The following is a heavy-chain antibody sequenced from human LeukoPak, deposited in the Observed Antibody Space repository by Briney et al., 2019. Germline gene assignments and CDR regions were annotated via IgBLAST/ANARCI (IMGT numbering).Heavy chain of an antibody. CDR3: ARGDNWNYNWFDP. D-gene: IGHD1-7*01. Sequence: GGSLRLSCAASGFTFMTYGMHWVRQAPGSGLEWVAFIHYDGSYKYYANSVKGRFTISRDNAKKSLYLQMNSLRAEDTAVYYCARGDNWNYNWFDPWGQGTLVTVSS. CDR1: GFTFMTYG. CDR2: IHYDGSYK. J-gene: IGHJ5*02. V-gene: IGHV3-30*02.